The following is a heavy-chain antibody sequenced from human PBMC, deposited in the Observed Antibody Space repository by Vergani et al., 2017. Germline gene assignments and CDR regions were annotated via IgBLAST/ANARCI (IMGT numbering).Heavy chain of an antibody. CDR1: EFTFSNYA. CDR3: VKEKIDLGSYFFDS. D-gene: IGHD2/OR15-2a*01. V-gene: IGHV3-23*01. CDR2: ISGSGVSA. J-gene: IGHJ4*01. Sequence: EVQLLESGGGLVQPGGSLRLTCAASEFTFSNYAMNWVRQAPGKGLEWVSGISGSGVSAYYTDSVKGRFTISRDNSKNTVFLQMHSLRAEDTAIYYCVKEKIDLGSYFFDSWGHGIRVTVSS.